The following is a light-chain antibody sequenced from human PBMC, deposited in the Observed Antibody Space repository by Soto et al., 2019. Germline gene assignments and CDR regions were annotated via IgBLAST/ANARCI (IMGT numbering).Light chain of an antibody. CDR2: GAS. Sequence: EIVMTQSPATLSVSPGERATLSCRASQSISSHLVWYQQKPGQAPRLVIYGASTRVTGIPARFSGSGSGTEFTLTISSVQSEDFAVYYCQQYNDWPQWTFGQGTQVEIK. CDR1: QSISSH. CDR3: QQYNDWPQWT. V-gene: IGKV3D-15*01. J-gene: IGKJ1*01.